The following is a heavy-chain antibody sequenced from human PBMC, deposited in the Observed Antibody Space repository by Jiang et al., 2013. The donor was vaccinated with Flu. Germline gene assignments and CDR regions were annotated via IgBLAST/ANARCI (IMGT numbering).Heavy chain of an antibody. CDR3: ARTLAYDSSGYFRNYYMDV. Sequence: QLVESGGGVVQPGRSLRLSCAASGFTFSSYGMHWVRQAPGKGLEWVAVIWYDGSNKYYADSVKGRFTISRDNSKNTLYLQMNSLRAEDTAVYYCARTLAYDSSGYFRNYYMDVWGKGTTVTVSS. D-gene: IGHD3-22*01. V-gene: IGHV3-33*01. J-gene: IGHJ6*03. CDR2: IWYDGSNK. CDR1: GFTFSSYG.